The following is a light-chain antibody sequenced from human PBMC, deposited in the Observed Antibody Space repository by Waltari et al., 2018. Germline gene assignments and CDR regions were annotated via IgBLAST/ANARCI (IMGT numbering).Light chain of an antibody. J-gene: IGLJ2*01. CDR1: SSAVGGYTS. Sequence: QSALTQPDSVSGSPGQSITISCTGTSSAVGGYTSVSWYQQHPGKAPKLMIYDVSNRPSGVSNRFSGSKSGNTASLTISGLQAEDEADYYCSSYTTSSTLEFGGGTKLTVL. CDR2: DVS. V-gene: IGLV2-14*03. CDR3: SSYTTSSTLE.